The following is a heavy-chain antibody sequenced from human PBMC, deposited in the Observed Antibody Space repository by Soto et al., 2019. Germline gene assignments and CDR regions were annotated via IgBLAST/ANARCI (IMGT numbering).Heavy chain of an antibody. D-gene: IGHD1-26*01. V-gene: IGHV1-2*02. CDR1: GYTFTGYY. Sequence: ASVKVSCKASGYTFTGYYMHWVRQAPGQGLEWMGWINPNSGDTNYAQKLQGRVTMTRDTSMSTAYMELRSLRSDDTAVYYCARDYSSGSYYPYYFDYWGQGTLVTVSS. CDR3: ARDYSSGSYYPYYFDY. CDR2: INPNSGDT. J-gene: IGHJ4*02.